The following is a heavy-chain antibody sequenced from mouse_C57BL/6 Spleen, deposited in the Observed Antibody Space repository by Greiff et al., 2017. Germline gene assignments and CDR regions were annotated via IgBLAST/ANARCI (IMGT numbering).Heavy chain of an antibody. V-gene: IGHV1-15*01. D-gene: IGHD2-1*01. CDR3: TRGVYYGNLAWFAY. J-gene: IGHJ3*01. Sequence: QVQLQQPGAELVRPGASVTLSCKASGYTFTDYEMHWVKQTPVHGLEWIGALDPENGGTAYNQKFKGKAILTADKSSSTAYMELRSLPSEDSAVYYCTRGVYYGNLAWFAYWGQGTLVTVSA. CDR2: LDPENGGT. CDR1: GYTFTDYE.